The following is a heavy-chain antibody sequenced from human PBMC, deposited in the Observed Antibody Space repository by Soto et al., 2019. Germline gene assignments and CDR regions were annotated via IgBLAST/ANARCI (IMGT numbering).Heavy chain of an antibody. CDR3: ARDYYKYYDSSGYYRSPAY. D-gene: IGHD3-22*01. J-gene: IGHJ4*02. V-gene: IGHV3-30-3*01. CDR2: ISYDGSDK. Sequence: GGSLRLSCAASGFTFSSYAMHWVRQAPGKGLEWVALISYDGSDKDYADSVKGRFTISRDNSRNTLFLQMNILRAEDTAVYYCARDYYKYYDSSGYYRSPAYWGQGT. CDR1: GFTFSSYA.